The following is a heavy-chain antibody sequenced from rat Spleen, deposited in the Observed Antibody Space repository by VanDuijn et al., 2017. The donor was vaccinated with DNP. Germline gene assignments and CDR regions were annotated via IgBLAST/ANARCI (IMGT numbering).Heavy chain of an antibody. CDR2: ISYDGGST. D-gene: IGHD5-1*01. Sequence: EVQLVESGGGLVQPGRSLKLSCAASGFTFRNYGMAWVRQAPTKGLEWVASISYDGGSTYYRDSVKGRFTISRDNAKSSLYLQMDSLRSEDTATDYCTREKTGRDWGQGVMVTVSS. CDR3: TREKTGRD. CDR1: GFTFRNYG. V-gene: IGHV5-20*01. J-gene: IGHJ2*01.